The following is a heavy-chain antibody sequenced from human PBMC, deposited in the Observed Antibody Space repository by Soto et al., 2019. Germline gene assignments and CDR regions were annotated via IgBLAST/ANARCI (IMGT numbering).Heavy chain of an antibody. V-gene: IGHV1-2*02. CDR1: GYTFTSYY. CDR3: ARVRFDSSGYYPPGMDV. CDR2: INPNSGGT. J-gene: IGHJ6*02. Sequence: ASVKVSCKASGYTFTSYYMHWVRQAPGQGLEWMGWINPNSGGTNYAQKFQGRVTMTRDTSISTAYMELSRLRSDDTAVYYCARVRFDSSGYYPPGMDVWGQGTTVTVSS. D-gene: IGHD3-22*01.